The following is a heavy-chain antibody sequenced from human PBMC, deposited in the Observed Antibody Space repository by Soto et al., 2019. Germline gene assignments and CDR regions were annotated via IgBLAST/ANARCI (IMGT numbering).Heavy chain of an antibody. V-gene: IGHV3-53*01. Sequence: GGSLRLSCAASGFTVSSNYMSWVRQAPGKGLEWVSVIYSGGSTYYADSVKGRFTISRDNSKNTLYLQMNSLRAEDTAVYYCARATSLHIAVAGTPAEYFQHWGQGTMVTVYS. CDR3: ARATSLHIAVAGTPAEYFQH. J-gene: IGHJ1*01. CDR1: GFTVSSNY. D-gene: IGHD6-19*01. CDR2: IYSGGST.